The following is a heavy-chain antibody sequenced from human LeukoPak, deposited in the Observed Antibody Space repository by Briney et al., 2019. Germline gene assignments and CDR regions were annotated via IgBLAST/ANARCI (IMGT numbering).Heavy chain of an antibody. Sequence: SETLSLTCTVSGGSISIYYWSWIRRPPGKGQEWIAYIHASGPTNYNPSLKRRITISVDTSKNQFSLKLSSVTAADTAVYYCARHDAGIAARPFDNWGQGTLVTVSS. V-gene: IGHV4-4*09. CDR2: IHASGPT. CDR1: GGSISIYY. J-gene: IGHJ4*02. D-gene: IGHD6-6*01. CDR3: ARHDAGIAARPFDN.